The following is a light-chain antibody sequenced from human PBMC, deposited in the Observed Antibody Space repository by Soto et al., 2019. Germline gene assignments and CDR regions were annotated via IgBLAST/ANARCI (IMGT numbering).Light chain of an antibody. CDR3: VAWDDSLNGYV. J-gene: IGLJ1*01. V-gene: IGLV1-44*01. Sequence: QSALTQPPSASGTPGQRVTISCSGSSSNIGLNTVTWYQHLPRAAPKLPIYTNDQRPSGVPDRFSASKSGTAASLAISGLQSEDEADYYCVAWDDSLNGYVFGTGTKVTVL. CDR2: TND. CDR1: SSNIGLNT.